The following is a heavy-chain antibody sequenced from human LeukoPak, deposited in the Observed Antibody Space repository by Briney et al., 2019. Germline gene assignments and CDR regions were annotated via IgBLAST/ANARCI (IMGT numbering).Heavy chain of an antibody. V-gene: IGHV3-11*01. CDR3: ARGKRTMDV. CDR2: MSSSGSGI. Sequence: GGSLRLSCVASGFTFSDYYMTWIRQALGRGLEWVSYMSSSGSGIYYTESVKGRFTISRDNTNNSLFLQMNSLRAEDTAVYYCARGKRTMDVWGQGTTVIVSS. J-gene: IGHJ6*02. CDR1: GFTFSDYY.